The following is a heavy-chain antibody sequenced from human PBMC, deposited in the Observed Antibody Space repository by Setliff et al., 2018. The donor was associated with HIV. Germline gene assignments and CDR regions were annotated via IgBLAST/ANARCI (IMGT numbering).Heavy chain of an antibody. CDR3: ARGEKRFLEWLPLDYYYYYYMDV. D-gene: IGHD3-3*01. V-gene: IGHV1-69*13. J-gene: IGHJ6*03. Sequence: SVKVSCKASGGTFSGYAISWVRQAPGQGLELMGGIIPIFGTANYAQKFQGRVTITADESTSTAYMELSSLRSEDTAVYYCARGEKRFLEWLPLDYYYYYYMDVWGKGNPGHRLL. CDR1: GGTFSGYA. CDR2: IIPIFGTA.